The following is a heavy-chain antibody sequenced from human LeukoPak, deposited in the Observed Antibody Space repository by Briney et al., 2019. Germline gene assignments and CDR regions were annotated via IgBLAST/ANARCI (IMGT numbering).Heavy chain of an antibody. CDR3: AAAQAVAGEFDY. CDR1: GGTFSSYA. Sequence: PVASVKVSCKASGGTFSSYAISWVRQAPGQGLEWMGGIIPIFGTANYAQKFQGRVTITRDMSTSTAYMELSSLRSEDTAVYYCAAAQAVAGEFDYWGQGTLVTVSS. J-gene: IGHJ4*02. D-gene: IGHD6-19*01. CDR2: IIPIFGTA. V-gene: IGHV1-69*05.